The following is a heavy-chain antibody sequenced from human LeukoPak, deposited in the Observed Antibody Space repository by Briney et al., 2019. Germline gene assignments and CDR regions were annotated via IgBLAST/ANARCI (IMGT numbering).Heavy chain of an antibody. CDR3: ATRYCSSTSCYAHQGY. J-gene: IGHJ4*02. CDR2: ISSSSSYI. CDR1: GFTFSSYS. V-gene: IGHV3-21*01. D-gene: IGHD2-2*01. Sequence: GGSLRLSCAASGFTFSSYSMNWVRQAPGKGLEWVSSISSSSSYIYYADSVKGRFTISRDNAKNSLYLQMNSLRAEDTAVYYCATRYCSSTSCYAHQGYWGQGTLVTVSS.